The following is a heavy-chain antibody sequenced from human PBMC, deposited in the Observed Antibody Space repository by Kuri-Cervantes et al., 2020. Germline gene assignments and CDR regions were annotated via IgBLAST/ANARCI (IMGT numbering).Heavy chain of an antibody. CDR3: ARELRYSSSWYTHNWFDP. Sequence: SETLSLTFTVSGYSISSCYYWGWIRQPPGKGLEWIGSIYHSGSTYYNPSLKSRVTISVDTSKNKFSLKLSSVTAADTDVYYCARELRYSSSWYTHNWFDPWGEGTLVTVSS. V-gene: IGHV4-38-2*02. CDR1: GYSISSCYY. J-gene: IGHJ5*02. CDR2: IYHSGST. D-gene: IGHD6-13*01.